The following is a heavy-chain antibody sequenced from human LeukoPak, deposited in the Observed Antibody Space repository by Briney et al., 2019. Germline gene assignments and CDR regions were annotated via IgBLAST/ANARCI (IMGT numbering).Heavy chain of an antibody. CDR1: GYTFTGYY. Sequence: ASVKVSCKASGYTFTGYYMHWVRQAPGQGHEWMGWINPNSGGTNYAQKFQGRVTMTRDTSISTAYMELSRLRSDDTAVYYCARGTVAARPEGAFDIWGQGTMVTVSS. CDR2: INPNSGGT. D-gene: IGHD6-6*01. V-gene: IGHV1-2*02. J-gene: IGHJ3*02. CDR3: ARGTVAARPEGAFDI.